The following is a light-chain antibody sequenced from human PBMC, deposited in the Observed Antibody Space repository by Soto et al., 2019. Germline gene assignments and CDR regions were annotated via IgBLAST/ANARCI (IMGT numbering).Light chain of an antibody. V-gene: IGKV3-15*01. CDR1: QAVKTR. CDR3: QQYDNWPKT. CDR2: GAS. Sequence: IVVTTSAATLSSFPGDRVTLSCLASQAVKTRLSWYQHKPGQAPRLLSYGASTRATGMPARFSGSGSGTEFTLTISSLQSEDFAIYYCQQYDNWPKTFGQGTKVDI. J-gene: IGKJ1*01.